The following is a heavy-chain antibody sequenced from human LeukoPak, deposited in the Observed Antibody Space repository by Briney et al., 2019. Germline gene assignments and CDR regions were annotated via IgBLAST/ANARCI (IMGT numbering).Heavy chain of an antibody. CDR1: GGSISSYY. CDR3: AREDSSGYYAY. D-gene: IGHD3-22*01. J-gene: IGHJ4*02. V-gene: IGHV4-59*01. Sequence: SETLSLTCTVSGGSISSYYWSWIRQPPGKGLEWIGYIYSSGSTNYNPSLKSRVTISVDTSKCQFSLKLSSVTAADTAVYYCAREDSSGYYAYWGQGTLVTVSS. CDR2: IYSSGST.